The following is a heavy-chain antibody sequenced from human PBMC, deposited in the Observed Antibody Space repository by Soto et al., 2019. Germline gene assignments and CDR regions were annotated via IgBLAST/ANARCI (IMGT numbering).Heavy chain of an antibody. Sequence: GGSLRLSCAASGFTFDDYAMHWVRQAPGKGLEWVSGISWNSGSIGYADSVKGRFTISRDNAKNSLYLQMNSLRAEDTALYYCAKGSTIFGVVIMSWGQGTLVTVSS. CDR1: GFTFDDYA. V-gene: IGHV3-9*01. CDR2: ISWNSGSI. CDR3: AKGSTIFGVVIMS. J-gene: IGHJ5*02. D-gene: IGHD3-3*01.